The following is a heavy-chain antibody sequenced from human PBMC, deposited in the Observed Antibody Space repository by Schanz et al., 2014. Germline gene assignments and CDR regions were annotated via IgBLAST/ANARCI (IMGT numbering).Heavy chain of an antibody. V-gene: IGHV3-30*18. CDR3: AKDDTQVNGMDV. CDR2: ISYDGRHK. CDR1: GFTFSGYG. Sequence: QVHLVESGGCVVQPGRSLRLSCAASGFTFSGYGMHWVRQAPGKGLEWVAIISYDGRHKNYADSVKGRFTISRDNSKNTLHLQMNSLRVEDTAVYYCAKDDTQVNGMDVWGQGTTVTVSS. J-gene: IGHJ6*02.